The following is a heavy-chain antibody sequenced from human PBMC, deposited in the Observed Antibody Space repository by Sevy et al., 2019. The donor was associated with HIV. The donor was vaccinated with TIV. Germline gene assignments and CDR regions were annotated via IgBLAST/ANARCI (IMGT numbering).Heavy chain of an antibody. J-gene: IGHJ4*02. Sequence: ASVKVSCKASGGTISRDGISWVRQAPGQVLEWMGGIISFFDMTNYAQKFQGRVTISAEESTSTVYMEMSSLRFEDTAVYYCARGGGSGWYYFDSWGQGTLVTVSS. V-gene: IGHV1-69*13. D-gene: IGHD6-19*01. CDR2: IISFFDMT. CDR1: GGTISRDG. CDR3: ARGGGSGWYYFDS.